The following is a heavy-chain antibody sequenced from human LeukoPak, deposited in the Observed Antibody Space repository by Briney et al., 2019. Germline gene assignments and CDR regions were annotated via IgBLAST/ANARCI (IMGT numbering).Heavy chain of an antibody. CDR1: GGSTSSYF. D-gene: IGHD6-19*01. V-gene: IGHV4-59*01. CDR2: IYYSGST. Sequence: SETLSLTCTVSGGSTSSYFWSWIRQPPGKGLEWIGYIYYSGSTNYNPSLKSRVTISVDTSKNHFSLKLSSVTAADTAVYYCARVPSSGPPLFDYWGQGTLVTVSS. J-gene: IGHJ4*02. CDR3: ARVPSSGPPLFDY.